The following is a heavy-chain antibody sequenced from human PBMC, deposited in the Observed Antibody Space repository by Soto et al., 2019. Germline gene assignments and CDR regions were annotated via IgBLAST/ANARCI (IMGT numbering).Heavy chain of an antibody. V-gene: IGHV4-31*03. D-gene: IGHD6-19*01. J-gene: IGHJ3*02. Sequence: QVQLQESGPGLVKPSQTLSLTCTVSGGSISSGGYYWSWIRQHPGKGLEWIGYIYYSGSTYYNPSLNSRVTISVDTSKNQFSLKLSSVTAADTAVYYCARDRIAVAGSCAFDIWGQGTMVTVSS. CDR2: IYYSGST. CDR1: GGSISSGGYY. CDR3: ARDRIAVAGSCAFDI.